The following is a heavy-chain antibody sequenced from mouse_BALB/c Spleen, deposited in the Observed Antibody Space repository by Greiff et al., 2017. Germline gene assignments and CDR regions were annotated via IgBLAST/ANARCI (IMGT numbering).Heavy chain of an antibody. CDR3: ARALGDYAMDY. Sequence: EVNVVESGGGLVQPGGSLKLSCAASGFTFSSYTMSWVRQTPEKRLEWVAYISNGGGSTYYPDTVKGRFTISRDNAKNTLYLQMSSLKSEDTAMYYCARALGDYAMDYWGQGTSVTVSS. CDR2: ISNGGGST. CDR1: GFTFSSYT. J-gene: IGHJ4*01. V-gene: IGHV5-12-2*01. D-gene: IGHD3-1*01.